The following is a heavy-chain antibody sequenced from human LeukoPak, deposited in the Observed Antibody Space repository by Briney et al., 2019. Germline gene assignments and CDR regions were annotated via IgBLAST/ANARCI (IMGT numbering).Heavy chain of an antibody. D-gene: IGHD2-2*01. CDR1: GFTFSSNG. J-gene: IGHJ4*02. V-gene: IGHV3-30*02. Sequence: GGSLRLSCAASGFTFSSNGMHWVRQAPGKGLEWVASIRDDERNKYYADSVKGRFTISRDNSKNTLYLQMNSLRAEDTAVYYCAKDVSTYCSSTSCSLGGDYWGQGTLVTVSS. CDR2: IRDDERNK. CDR3: AKDVSTYCSSTSCSLGGDY.